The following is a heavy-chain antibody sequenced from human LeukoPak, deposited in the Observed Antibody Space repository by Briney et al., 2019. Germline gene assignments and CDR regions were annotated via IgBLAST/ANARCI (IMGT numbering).Heavy chain of an antibody. D-gene: IGHD3-22*01. J-gene: IGHJ6*02. CDR1: GGSFSGYY. Sequence: SETLSLTCAVYGGSFSGYYWSWIRQPPGKGLEWIGEINHSGSTNYNPSLKSRVTISVDTSKNQFSLKLSSVTAADTAVYYCAREPYPYYYDSSGYGMDVWGQGTTVTVSS. CDR3: AREPYPYYYDSSGYGMDV. V-gene: IGHV4-34*01. CDR2: INHSGST.